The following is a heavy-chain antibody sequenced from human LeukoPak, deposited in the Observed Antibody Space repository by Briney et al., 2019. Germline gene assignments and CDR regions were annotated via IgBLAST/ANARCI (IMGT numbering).Heavy chain of an antibody. D-gene: IGHD5-24*01. CDR2: TYYSGSA. CDR1: GGSLSSYY. Sequence: PSETLSLTCTASGGSLSSYYWSWIRQPPGKGLEWIGYTYYSGSANYNPSLKSRVTMSVDTSKNQFSLRLNSVTAADTAVYYCARGGSRDGYNRPLDYWGQGTLVTVSS. J-gene: IGHJ4*02. CDR3: ARGGSRDGYNRPLDY. V-gene: IGHV4-59*01.